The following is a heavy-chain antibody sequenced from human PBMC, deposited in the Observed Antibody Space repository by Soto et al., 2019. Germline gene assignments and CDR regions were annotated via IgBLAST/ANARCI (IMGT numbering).Heavy chain of an antibody. CDR3: ARMRSDYDSSGLDY. D-gene: IGHD3-22*01. CDR2: IDWDEDR. CDR1: GFSLSTSGMR. J-gene: IGHJ4*02. Sequence: SGPTREPTETLTLTCTFSGFSLSTSGMRVSWIRQAPGKALEWLARIDWDEDRFYSTSLKTRLTISKDTSKNQVVLTMTKMDPVDTATYYCARMRSDYDSSGLDYWGQGILVTVSS. V-gene: IGHV2-70*04.